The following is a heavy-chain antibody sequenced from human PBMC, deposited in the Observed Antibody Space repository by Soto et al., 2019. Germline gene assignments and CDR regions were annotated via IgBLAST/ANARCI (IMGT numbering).Heavy chain of an antibody. D-gene: IGHD3-22*01. CDR1: GFTFSTHP. CDR3: ARGRVKAYYYDSSGYSLGRPTNYLGS. Sequence: GGSLRLSCAASGFTFSTHPLHWVRQAPGKGLECVAVISHDGSNKYYADSVKGRFTISRDNSKNTLFLQMNRLRAEDTAVYYCARGRVKAYYYDSSGYSLGRPTNYLGSWGQGTQVTVSS. CDR2: ISHDGSNK. V-gene: IGHV3-30-3*01. J-gene: IGHJ4*02.